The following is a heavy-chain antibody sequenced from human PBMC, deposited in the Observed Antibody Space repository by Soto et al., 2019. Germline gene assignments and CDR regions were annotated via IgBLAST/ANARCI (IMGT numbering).Heavy chain of an antibody. D-gene: IGHD3-9*01. J-gene: IGHJ4*02. Sequence: SETLSLTCTVSGGSISSYYWSWIRQPPGKGLEWIGYIYYSGSTNYNPSLKSRVTISVDTSKNQFSLKLSSVTAADTAVYYCASMYFDWLSPTAPYYFDYWGQGTLVTVSS. CDR3: ASMYFDWLSPTAPYYFDY. CDR1: GGSISSYY. V-gene: IGHV4-59*01. CDR2: IYYSGST.